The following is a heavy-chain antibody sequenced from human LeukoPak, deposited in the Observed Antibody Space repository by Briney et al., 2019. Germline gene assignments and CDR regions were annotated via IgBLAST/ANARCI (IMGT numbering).Heavy chain of an antibody. J-gene: IGHJ4*02. V-gene: IGHV4-34*01. D-gene: IGHD4-17*01. CDR3: ARGSSPMTTADY. CDR1: GASFSGYY. Sequence: TSETLSLTSAVYGASFSGYYWSWIRQPPGKGLEWIGEINHSGSTNYNPSLKSRVTISVDTSKNQFSLKLSSVTAADTAVYYCARGSSPMTTADYWGQGTLVTVSS. CDR2: INHSGST.